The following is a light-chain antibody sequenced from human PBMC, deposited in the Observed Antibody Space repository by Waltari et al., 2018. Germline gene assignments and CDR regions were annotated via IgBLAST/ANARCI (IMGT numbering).Light chain of an antibody. CDR3: YSTDSSGNYGV. J-gene: IGLJ1*01. V-gene: IGLV3-10*01. CDR2: ADS. CDR1: ELPKHY. Sequence: SYELTQPPSVSVSPGQTARITCSGDELPKHYAFWYQKKSGQAPLLVIYADSKRPSGIPERFSGSSSGTMATLIISGAQVEDEADYYCYSTDSSGNYGVFGTGTKVSVL.